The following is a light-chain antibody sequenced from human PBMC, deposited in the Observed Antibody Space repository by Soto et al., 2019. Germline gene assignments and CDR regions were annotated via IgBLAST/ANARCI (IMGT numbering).Light chain of an antibody. V-gene: IGLV2-8*01. Sequence: QSALTQPPSASGSPGQSVTISCTGTSSDVGGYNYVSWYQQHPGKAPKLMIYEVSKRPSGVPDRFSGSKSGNTASLTVSGLQAEDEDDYYCSSYAGSNIPFGGGTKVTVL. CDR2: EVS. CDR3: SSYAGSNIP. J-gene: IGLJ2*01. CDR1: SSDVGGYNY.